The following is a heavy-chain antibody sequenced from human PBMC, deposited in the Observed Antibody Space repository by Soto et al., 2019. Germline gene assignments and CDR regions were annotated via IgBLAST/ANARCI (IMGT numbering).Heavy chain of an antibody. CDR1: GYTFTSYY. J-gene: IGHJ6*02. V-gene: IGHV1-46*01. CDR2: INPSGGST. CDR3: ARDVAVAGTYWPGFGMDV. Sequence: ASVKVSCKASGYTFTSYYMHWVRQAPGQGLEWMGIINPSGGSTSYAQKFQGRVTMTRDTSTSTVYMELSSLRSEDTAVYYCARDVAVAGTYWPGFGMDVWGQGTTVTVSS. D-gene: IGHD6-19*01.